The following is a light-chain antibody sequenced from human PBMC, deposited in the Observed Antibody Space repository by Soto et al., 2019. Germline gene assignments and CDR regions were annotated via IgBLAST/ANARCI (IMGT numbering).Light chain of an antibody. Sequence: DIQMTQSPSTLSASVGDGVTITCRASQSIGSWLEWYQQKPGKAPKLLIYKATNLQSGVPSRFSGSGSGTDFSLTISSLQPVDSATYFCQHYHDFQYTFGQGTKLEI. CDR3: QHYHDFQYT. V-gene: IGKV1-5*03. CDR2: KAT. CDR1: QSIGSW. J-gene: IGKJ2*01.